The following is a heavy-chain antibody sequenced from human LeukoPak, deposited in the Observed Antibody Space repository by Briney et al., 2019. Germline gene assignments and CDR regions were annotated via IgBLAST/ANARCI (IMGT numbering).Heavy chain of an antibody. V-gene: IGHV5-51*01. CDR2: IYPGDSDT. Sequence: GESQQISCQGSGYSFTSYWIGWVRPMPGKGLEWMGIIYPGDSDTRYSPSFQGQVTISADKSISTAYLQWSSLKASDTAMYYCARRYGSGNPGFDYWGQGTLVTVSS. CDR3: ARRYGSGNPGFDY. J-gene: IGHJ4*02. D-gene: IGHD3-10*01. CDR1: GYSFTSYW.